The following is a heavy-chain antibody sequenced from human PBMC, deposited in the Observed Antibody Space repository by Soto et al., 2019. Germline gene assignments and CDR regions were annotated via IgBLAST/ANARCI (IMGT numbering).Heavy chain of an antibody. CDR1: GGSISSYY. V-gene: IGHV4-59*12. CDR3: LSMVRGLIGY. Sequence: SETLSLTCTVSGGSISSYYWSWIRQPPGKGLEWIGYIYYSGSTNYNPSLKSRVTISVDTSKNQFSLRLSSVTAADTAVYYCLSMVRGLIGYWGHGTLVTVSS. CDR2: IYYSGST. D-gene: IGHD3-10*01. J-gene: IGHJ4*01.